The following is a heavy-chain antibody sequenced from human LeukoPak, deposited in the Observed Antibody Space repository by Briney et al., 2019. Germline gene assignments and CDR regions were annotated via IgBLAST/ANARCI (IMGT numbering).Heavy chain of an antibody. CDR2: IYTSGST. J-gene: IGHJ4*02. CDR1: GGSISSGSYY. V-gene: IGHV4-61*02. Sequence: SETLSLTCTVSGGSISSGSYYWSWIRQPAGKGLEWIGRIYTSGSTDYNPSLKSRVTISKDTSKNEFSLKLSSVTAADTAVYYCARDSPPAYCSGGSCYFDYWGQGTLVTVSS. D-gene: IGHD2-15*01. CDR3: ARDSPPAYCSGGSCYFDY.